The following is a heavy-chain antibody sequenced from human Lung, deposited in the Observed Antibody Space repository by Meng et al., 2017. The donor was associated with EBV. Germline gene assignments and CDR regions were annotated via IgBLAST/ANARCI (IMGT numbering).Heavy chain of an antibody. D-gene: IGHD1-26*01. V-gene: IGHV1-18*01. Sequence: QPQVVQSGAEVKKTGAAVRVSCKASGYSFFKSAITWVRQAPGQGLEWMGWINAYNGDTNYAQTLQGRVTMTTDTSTSTAYMELRSLRSDDTAVYYCARVEVGITSGDYWGQGTLVTVSS. J-gene: IGHJ4*02. CDR3: ARVEVGITSGDY. CDR2: INAYNGDT. CDR1: GYSFFKSA.